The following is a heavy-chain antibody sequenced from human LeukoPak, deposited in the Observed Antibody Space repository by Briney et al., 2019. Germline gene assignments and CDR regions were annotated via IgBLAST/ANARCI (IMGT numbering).Heavy chain of an antibody. CDR3: AKDEASAGGGLDY. CDR2: IYTGGLT. CDR1: GFAVSTKF. V-gene: IGHV3-53*01. Sequence: PGGSLRLSCAASGFAVSTKFMTWVRQPPAKGLEWVSVIYTGGLTYYSDSVKGGLNISRDNYKNKMYFQMNNLKADDTAVYYCAKDEASAGGGLDYWGQGTLVIVSS. J-gene: IGHJ4*02. D-gene: IGHD6-13*01.